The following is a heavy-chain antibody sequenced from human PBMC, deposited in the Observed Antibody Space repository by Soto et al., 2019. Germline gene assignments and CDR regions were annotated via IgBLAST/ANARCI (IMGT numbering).Heavy chain of an antibody. CDR3: ARDLDGSGAYYTDF. D-gene: IGHD3-10*01. CDR2: ISAYKTNI. V-gene: IGHV1-18*01. J-gene: IGHJ4*02. CDR1: GYTFPNYG. Sequence: QVQLVQSGAEVKKPGASVKVSCKASGYTFPNYGITWVRQAPGQGLEWMGWISAYKTNIKYAQKFQGRVTLTTDTSTSTAYMELWSLRSDDTAIYYCARDLDGSGAYYTDFWGQGTLVTVSS.